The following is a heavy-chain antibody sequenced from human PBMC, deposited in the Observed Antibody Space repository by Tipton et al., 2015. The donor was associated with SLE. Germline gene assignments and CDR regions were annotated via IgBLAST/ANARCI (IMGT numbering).Heavy chain of an antibody. CDR1: GHSISSGYY. CDR3: AVNVVVKVQVDY. J-gene: IGHJ4*02. V-gene: IGHV4-38-2*02. D-gene: IGHD2-21*01. Sequence: GLVKPSETLSLICNVSGHSISSGYYWGWIRQFPGKGLEWIGSFYHGGSTYYNPSLKSRVTTSVDTSKNQFSLKLTSVTAADTAVYYCAVNVVVKVQVDYWGPGALVTVSS. CDR2: FYHGGST.